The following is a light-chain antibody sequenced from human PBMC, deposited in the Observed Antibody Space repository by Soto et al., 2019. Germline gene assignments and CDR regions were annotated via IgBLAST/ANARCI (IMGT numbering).Light chain of an antibody. CDR2: GAS. Sequence: EIVMTQSPATLSVSPGERATLSCRASQSVSSNLAWYQQKPGQAPMLLIYGASIRATGIPARFSGSGSGTEFTLTISSLQSEDFAVYYCQQYNNWPLYTFGQGTKLEIK. J-gene: IGKJ2*01. V-gene: IGKV3D-15*01. CDR3: QQYNNWPLYT. CDR1: QSVSSN.